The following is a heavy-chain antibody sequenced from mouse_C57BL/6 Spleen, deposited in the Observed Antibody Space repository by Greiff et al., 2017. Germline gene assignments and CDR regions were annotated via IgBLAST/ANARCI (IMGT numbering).Heavy chain of an antibody. CDR2: IDPENGDT. Sequence: EVQLQQSGAELVRPGASVKLSCTASGFNIKDDYMHWVKQRPEQGLEWIGWIDPENGDTEYASKFQGKATITADTSSTTAYLQLSSLTSGDTAVYYCTTGGSNFYFDYWGQGTTLTVSS. J-gene: IGHJ2*01. V-gene: IGHV14-4*01. CDR3: TTGGSNFYFDY. CDR1: GFNIKDDY. D-gene: IGHD2-5*01.